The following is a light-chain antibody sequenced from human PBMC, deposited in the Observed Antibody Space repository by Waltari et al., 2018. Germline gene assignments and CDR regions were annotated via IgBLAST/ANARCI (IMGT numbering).Light chain of an antibody. CDR3: QQYFSSPLT. J-gene: IGKJ1*01. V-gene: IGKV4-1*01. Sequence: DIVMTQSPDSLSVSLGERATINCKSSQSLLHSSNNKNYLAWYQHKPGQPPKLLIYWASTRDSGVPDRISGCESGTDFTLTISSLQAEDVAVYYCQQYFSSPLTFGQGTKVEIK. CDR2: WAS. CDR1: QSLLHSSNNKNY.